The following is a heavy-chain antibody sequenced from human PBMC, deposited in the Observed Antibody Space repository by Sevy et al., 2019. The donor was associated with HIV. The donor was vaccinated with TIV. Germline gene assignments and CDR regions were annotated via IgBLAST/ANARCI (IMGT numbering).Heavy chain of an antibody. CDR1: AFTLSSYW. CDR3: ARGRYSGSYSGNY. V-gene: IGHV3-7*01. J-gene: IGHJ4*02. Sequence: GGSLTLSCAASAFTLSSYWMTWVRRAPGKGLEWVANIDQDGNTKDHVDSVKGRFTISRDKAKNSPYLQMDSLRVEDTAVYYCARGRYSGSYSGNYWGQGTLVTVSS. CDR2: IDQDGNTK. D-gene: IGHD1-26*01.